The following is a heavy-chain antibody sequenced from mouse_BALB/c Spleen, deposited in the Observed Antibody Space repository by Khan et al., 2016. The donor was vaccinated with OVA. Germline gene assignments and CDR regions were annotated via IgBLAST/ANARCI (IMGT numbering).Heavy chain of an antibody. J-gene: IGHJ3*01. CDR2: IDPSDSHT. Sequence: VQLQQSGAELVKPGASVKLSCKASGYTFSSYWMHWVKQRPGQGLEWIGEIDPSDSHTNSNQTFKGKATLNVDKSSSPAYMHLSSLTSADSAVYYGARSYYYGSSTWFTYWGQGTLVTVSA. CDR1: GYTFSSYW. CDR3: ARSYYYGSSTWFTY. V-gene: IGHV1-69*02. D-gene: IGHD1-1*01.